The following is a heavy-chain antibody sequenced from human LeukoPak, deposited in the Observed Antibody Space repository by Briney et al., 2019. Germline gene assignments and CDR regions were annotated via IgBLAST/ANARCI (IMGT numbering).Heavy chain of an antibody. CDR3: AREPPTSYRDGYNYYYGMDV. V-gene: IGHV1-46*01. J-gene: IGHJ6*02. Sequence: PEASVKVSCKASGYTFTSYYMHWVRQAPGQGLEWMGIINPSGGSTSYAQKFQGRVTMTRDTSTSTVYMELSSLRSEDTAVYYCAREPPTSYRDGYNYYYGMDVWGQGTTVTVSS. CDR2: INPSGGST. CDR1: GYTFTSYY. D-gene: IGHD5-24*01.